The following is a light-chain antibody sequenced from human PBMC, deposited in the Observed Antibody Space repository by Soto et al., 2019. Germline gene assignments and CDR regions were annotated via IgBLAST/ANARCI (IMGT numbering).Light chain of an antibody. CDR1: QDIRND. Sequence: AFQMTQSPSSLSAPVGDRVTITCRASQDIRNDLGWYQQKPGKDTRLLIYAESILQSGVKSRFSGSGSGTDFTLTISSMQPEDFATYYCIQDYSFQWPLGQGTKVDIK. J-gene: IGKJ1*01. V-gene: IGKV1-6*01. CDR2: AES. CDR3: IQDYSFQWP.